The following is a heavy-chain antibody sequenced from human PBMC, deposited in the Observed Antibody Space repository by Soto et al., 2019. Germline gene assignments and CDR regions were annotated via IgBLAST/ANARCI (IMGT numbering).Heavy chain of an antibody. J-gene: IGHJ5*02. CDR3: ARHLFSSWLVPAAIGWFDP. Sequence: SETQSLTSTVSGGNIRSSGYYWGWIRQPPGKGLEWIGSIYYSGSTYYNPSLKSRVTISVDTSKNQFSLKLSSVTAADTAVYYCARHLFSSWLVPAAIGWFDPWGQGTLVTVSS. D-gene: IGHD2-2*02. CDR1: GGNIRSSGYY. V-gene: IGHV4-39*01. CDR2: IYYSGST.